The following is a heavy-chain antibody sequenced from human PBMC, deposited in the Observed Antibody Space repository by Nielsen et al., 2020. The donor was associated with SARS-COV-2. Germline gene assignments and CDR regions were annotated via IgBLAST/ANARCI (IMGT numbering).Heavy chain of an antibody. J-gene: IGHJ4*02. CDR2: TYYRSKWYN. CDR3: ARGPFRGRQQLEKVGPYYFDY. V-gene: IGHV6-1*01. D-gene: IGHD6-13*01. Sequence: WIRQSPSRGLEWLGRTYYRSKWYNDYAVSVKSRITINPDTSKNQFSLQLNSVTPEDTAVYYCARGPFRGRQQLEKVGPYYFDYRGQGTLVTVSS.